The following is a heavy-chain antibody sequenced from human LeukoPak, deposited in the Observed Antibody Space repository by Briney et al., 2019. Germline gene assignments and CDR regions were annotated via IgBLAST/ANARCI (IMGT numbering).Heavy chain of an antibody. Sequence: GGSLRLSCVASGFTFDDHDMSWVRQAPGKGLEWVSGINWNGGSTGYADSVKGRFTISRDNAKNSLYLQMNSLRAEDTALHYCARGLRYFDWLLDYWGQGTLVTVSS. D-gene: IGHD3-9*01. CDR2: INWNGGST. CDR3: ARGLRYFDWLLDY. V-gene: IGHV3-20*04. J-gene: IGHJ4*02. CDR1: GFTFDDHD.